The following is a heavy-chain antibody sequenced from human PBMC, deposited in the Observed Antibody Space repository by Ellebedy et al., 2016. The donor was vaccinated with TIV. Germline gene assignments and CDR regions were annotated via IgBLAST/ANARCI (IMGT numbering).Heavy chain of an antibody. V-gene: IGHV3-23*01. CDR1: GFTFSCCA. J-gene: IGHJ4*02. Sequence: PGGSLRLSCAASGFTFSCCAMSWVRQTPGKGLEWVSVISNSGDTTYADYVKGRFTISRENSKDTLFLQMKSLRAEDTGVYYCAKLAGISSWYAEYWGQGTLVTVSS. D-gene: IGHD6-13*01. CDR3: AKLAGISSWYAEY. CDR2: ISNSGDTT.